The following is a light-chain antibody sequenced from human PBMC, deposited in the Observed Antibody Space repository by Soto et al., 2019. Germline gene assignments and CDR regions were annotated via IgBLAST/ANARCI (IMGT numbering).Light chain of an antibody. CDR1: QSVSSSY. CDR2: GAS. V-gene: IGKV3-20*01. Sequence: EIVLTQSPGTLSLSPGERATLSCRASQSVSSSYLAWYQQKPGQAPRLFIYGASSRATGIPDRFSGSGSGTDFTLTISRLEPEDFAVYYCQLYGNSRRTFGQGTK. J-gene: IGKJ1*01. CDR3: QLYGNSRRT.